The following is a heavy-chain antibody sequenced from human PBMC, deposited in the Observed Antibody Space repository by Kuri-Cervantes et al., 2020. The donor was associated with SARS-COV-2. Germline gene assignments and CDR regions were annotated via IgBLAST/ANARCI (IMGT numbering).Heavy chain of an antibody. Sequence: ESLKISCTVSGGSISDYYWSWIRQPPGKGLEWIGDIYYTGSTSYNPSLKSRVAISVDTSKNHFSLKLTSVTAADTAVYYCARDCSTADCKTFGYYWGRGTLVTVSS. D-gene: IGHD2-2*01. CDR2: IYYTGST. J-gene: IGHJ4*02. V-gene: IGHV4-59*01. CDR1: GGSISDYY. CDR3: ARDCSTADCKTFGYY.